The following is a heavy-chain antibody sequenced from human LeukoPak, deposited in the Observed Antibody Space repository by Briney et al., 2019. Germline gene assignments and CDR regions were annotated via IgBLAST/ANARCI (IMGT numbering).Heavy chain of an antibody. CDR2: ISGSGGST. CDR1: GFTFSSYA. J-gene: IGHJ3*02. CDR3: AREYYDILTGTWDAFDI. V-gene: IGHV3-23*01. Sequence: GGSLRLSCAASGFTFSSYAMSWARQAPGKGLEWVSAISGSGGSTYYADSVKGRFTISRDNSKNTLYLQMNSLRAEDTAVYYCAREYYDILTGTWDAFDIWGQGTMVTVSS. D-gene: IGHD3-9*01.